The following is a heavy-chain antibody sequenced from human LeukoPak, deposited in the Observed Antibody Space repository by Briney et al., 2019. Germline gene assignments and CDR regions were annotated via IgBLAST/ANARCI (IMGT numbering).Heavy chain of an antibody. V-gene: IGHV4-34*01. CDR1: GASFSSYS. Sequence: PSETLSLTCAVSGASFSSYSWNWIRQLPGAGLEWIAEINFTGNTETGTTSYSPSLKSRVTISADTSTNQLSLHLRSATVADTGVYFCARAFPGFWEFAFWGQGTLAPVSS. J-gene: IGHJ4*02. CDR3: ARAFPGFWEFAF. D-gene: IGHD3-3*01. CDR2: INFTGNTETGTT.